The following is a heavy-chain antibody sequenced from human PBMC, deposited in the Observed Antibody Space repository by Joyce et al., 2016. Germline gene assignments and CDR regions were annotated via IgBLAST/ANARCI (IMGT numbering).Heavy chain of an antibody. V-gene: IGHV4-38-2*02. CDR3: ARDPQNFGF. J-gene: IGHJ4*02. CDR1: GDSISSGYF. D-gene: IGHD2/OR15-2a*01. Sequence: VQLQESGPGLVKPSETLSLTCDVSGDSISSGYFYGWVRQAPGKGLEWIANIYHNGKTYYNASLKSRVTISVDTSKNQFSLKLSSVTAADTAVYYCARDPQNFGFWGQGTLVIVSS. CDR2: IYHNGKT.